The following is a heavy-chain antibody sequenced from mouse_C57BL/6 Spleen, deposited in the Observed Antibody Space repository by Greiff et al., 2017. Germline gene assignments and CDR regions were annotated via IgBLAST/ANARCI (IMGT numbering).Heavy chain of an antibody. CDR3: AREDITTVVAPSTFAY. Sequence: QVQLQQPGAELVKPGASVKLSCKASGYTFTSYWMHWVKQRPGRGLEWIGRIDPNSGGTKYNEKFKSKATLTVDKPSSTAYMQLSSLTSEDSAVYYCAREDITTVVAPSTFAYWGQGTLVTVSA. CDR1: GYTFTSYW. CDR2: IDPNSGGT. J-gene: IGHJ3*01. D-gene: IGHD1-1*01. V-gene: IGHV1-72*01.